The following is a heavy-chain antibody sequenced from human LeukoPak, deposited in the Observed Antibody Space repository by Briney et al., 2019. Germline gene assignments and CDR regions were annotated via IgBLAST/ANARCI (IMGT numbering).Heavy chain of an antibody. CDR2: ISYDGSNK. V-gene: IGHV3-30*18. J-gene: IGHJ4*02. D-gene: IGHD2-15*01. CDR3: AKDDRVVRHLPDFDY. Sequence: GRSLRLSCAASGFTFSSYGMHWVRQAPRKGLEWVAVISYDGSNKYYADSVKGRFTISRDNSKNTLYLQMNSLRAEDTAVYYCAKDDRVVRHLPDFDYWGQGTLVTVSS. CDR1: GFTFSSYG.